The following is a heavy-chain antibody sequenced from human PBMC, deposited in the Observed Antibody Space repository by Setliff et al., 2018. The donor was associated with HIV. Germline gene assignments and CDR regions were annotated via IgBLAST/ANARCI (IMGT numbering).Heavy chain of an antibody. CDR3: ATTRGYCSGGSCYSPPYMDF. V-gene: IGHV5-10-1*01. J-gene: IGHJ6*03. Sequence: GESLKISCKGSGYSFTSYWISWVSQMPGKGLEWMGRIDPSDSYKNYSPSFQVHVTISADKSISTAYLQWSRLKASDPTMYYCATTRGYCSGGSCYSPPYMDFWGKGTKGTVS. CDR2: IDPSDSYK. D-gene: IGHD2-15*01. CDR1: GYSFTSYW.